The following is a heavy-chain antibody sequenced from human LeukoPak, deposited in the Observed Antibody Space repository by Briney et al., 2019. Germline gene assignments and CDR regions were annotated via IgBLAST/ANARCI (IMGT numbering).Heavy chain of an antibody. CDR1: GFTFSSYS. D-gene: IGHD6-13*01. V-gene: IGHV3-21*01. Sequence: PGGSLRLSCAASGFTFSSYSMNWVRQAPGKGLEWVSAISSSSSYIYYADSVKGRFTISRDNAKNSLYLQMNSLRAEDTAVYYCARDLINEQQLVIPSRVNYFDYWGQGTLVTVSS. J-gene: IGHJ4*02. CDR2: ISSSSSYI. CDR3: ARDLINEQQLVIPSRVNYFDY.